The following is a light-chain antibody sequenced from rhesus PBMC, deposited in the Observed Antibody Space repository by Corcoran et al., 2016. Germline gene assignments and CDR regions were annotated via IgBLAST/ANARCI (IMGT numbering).Light chain of an antibody. CDR1: SSDIGYYNY. J-gene: IGLJ1*01. V-gene: IGLV2-32*02. CDR2: EVT. Sequence: QAALTQPRSVSGAPGQSVTISCTGTSSDIGYYNYVAWYQQHPGTAPKLMISEVTKRPSGVSDRVSGSKSGSTASLTISGLQAEDEADYHCSSYAGNNIYIFGGGTRLTVL. CDR3: SSYAGNNIYI.